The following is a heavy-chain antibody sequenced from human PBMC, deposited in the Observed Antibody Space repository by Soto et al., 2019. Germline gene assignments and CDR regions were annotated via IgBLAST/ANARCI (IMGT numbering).Heavy chain of an antibody. V-gene: IGHV4-34*01. D-gene: IGHD2-2*01. CDR3: ARGSKIGYCSSTSCYQRHYYYGMDV. CDR2: INHSGST. CDR1: GGSFRGYY. Sequence: KTSETLSLTCAVYGGSFRGYYWSCIRQPPGKGLEWIGEINHSGSTNYNPSLKSRVTISVDTSKNQFSLKLSSVTAADTAVYYCARGSKIGYCSSTSCYQRHYYYGMDVWGQGTTGTVSS. J-gene: IGHJ6*02.